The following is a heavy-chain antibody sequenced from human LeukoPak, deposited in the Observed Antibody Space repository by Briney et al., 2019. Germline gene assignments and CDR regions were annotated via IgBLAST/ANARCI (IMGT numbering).Heavy chain of an antibody. CDR2: ITSGSDT. CDR1: GFTFSSYA. V-gene: IGHV3-23*01. CDR3: AKFRAAAGPRDFDY. J-gene: IGHJ4*02. D-gene: IGHD6-13*01. Sequence: GGSLRLSCAASGFTFSSYAMTWVRQAPGKGLEWVSTITSGSDTYYADSVKGRFSISRDNSKSTLYLQMNSLRAEDTAVYYCAKFRAAAGPRDFDYWGQGTLVTVPS.